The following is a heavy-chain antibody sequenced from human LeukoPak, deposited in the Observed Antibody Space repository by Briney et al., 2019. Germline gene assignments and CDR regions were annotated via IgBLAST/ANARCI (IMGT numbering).Heavy chain of an antibody. CDR1: GYTFTSYY. V-gene: IGHV1-46*01. CDR2: INPSGGST. J-gene: IGHJ4*02. CDR3: ARDRYGDYD. Sequence: ASVKVSCKASGYTFTSYYMHWVRQAPGQGLEWMGIINPSGGSTSYAQKFQGRVTMTRDTSISTAYMELSRLRSDDTAVYYCARDRYGDYDWGQGTLVTVSS. D-gene: IGHD4-17*01.